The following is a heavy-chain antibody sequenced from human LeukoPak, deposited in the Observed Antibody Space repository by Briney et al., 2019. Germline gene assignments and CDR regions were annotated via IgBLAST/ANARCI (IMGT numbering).Heavy chain of an antibody. CDR3: AREEIAVAGRGD. CDR1: GYTFTGYY. J-gene: IGHJ4*02. CDR2: IIPIFGTA. D-gene: IGHD6-19*01. Sequence: RASVKVSCKASGYTFTGYYMHWVRQAPGQGLEWMGGIIPIFGTANYAQKFQGRVTITADESTSTAYMELTSLRSEDTAVYYCAREEIAVAGRGDWGQGTLVTVSS. V-gene: IGHV1-69*13.